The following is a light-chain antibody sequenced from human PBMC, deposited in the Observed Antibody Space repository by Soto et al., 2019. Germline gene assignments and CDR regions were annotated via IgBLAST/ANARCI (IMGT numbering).Light chain of an antibody. CDR2: DTS. V-gene: IGLV7-46*01. J-gene: IGLJ2*01. CDR1: TGGVTSGHY. CDR3: LLAYNDAWV. Sequence: QAVVTQEPSLTVSPGGTVTLTCGSSTGGVTSGHYPHWFQKKPGQAPRTLIHDTSNKHSWTPARFSGSLLGGKAALTLSGAQPEDEAEYSCLLAYNDAWVFGGGTQLTVL.